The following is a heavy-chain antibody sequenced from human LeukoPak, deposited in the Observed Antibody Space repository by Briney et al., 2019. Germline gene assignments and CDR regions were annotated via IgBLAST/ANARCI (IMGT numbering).Heavy chain of an antibody. CDR2: INHSGST. D-gene: IGHD6-13*01. CDR3: ARIAAAGTAIDY. V-gene: IGHV4-34*01. Sequence: SETLSLTCAVYGGSFSGYYWSWIRQPPGKGLEWIGEINHSGSTNHNPSLKSRVTISVDTSKNQFSLKLSSVTAADTAVYYCARIAAAGTAIDYWGQGTLVTVSS. CDR1: GGSFSGYY. J-gene: IGHJ4*02.